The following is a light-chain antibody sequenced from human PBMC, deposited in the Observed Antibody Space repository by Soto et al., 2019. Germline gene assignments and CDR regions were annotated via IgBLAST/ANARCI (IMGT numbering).Light chain of an antibody. CDR2: GAS. J-gene: IGKJ2*01. CDR1: QTVGSNY. CDR3: QQYAISPPFT. Sequence: EIVLTQSPCTLSLSPGERATLSCRASQTVGSNYLAWYQQKPGQSPRLLIYGASSRATGIPDRFSGSGSGTDFTLTISRLEPEDFAVYYCQQYAISPPFTFAQGTKLEI. V-gene: IGKV3-20*01.